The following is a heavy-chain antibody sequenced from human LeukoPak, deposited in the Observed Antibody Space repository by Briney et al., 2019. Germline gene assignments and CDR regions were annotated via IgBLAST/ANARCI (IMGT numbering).Heavy chain of an antibody. V-gene: IGHV5-51*01. D-gene: IGHD2-21*01. Sequence: GESLKISCQGSGYSFTTYWIGWVRQMPGKGLEWMGIIYADDSDTRYSPSFEGQVTLSVDKSINTAYLQWSSLKASDTAIYYCARHGPRCRSSMSDFWGQGTLVTVSS. CDR3: ARHGPRCRSSMSDF. CDR2: IYADDSDT. J-gene: IGHJ4*02. CDR1: GYSFTTYW.